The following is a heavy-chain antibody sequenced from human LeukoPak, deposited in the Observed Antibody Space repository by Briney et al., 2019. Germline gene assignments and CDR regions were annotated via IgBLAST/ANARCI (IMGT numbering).Heavy chain of an antibody. V-gene: IGHV3-30*18. CDR3: AKGYYADYGDH. Sequence: GGSLRLSCAASGFTFSSYGMHWVRQAPGKGLEWVAVISYDGSNKYYADSVKGRFTISRDNSKNTLYLQMNSLRVEDTAVYYCAKGYYADYGDHWGQGTLVTV. J-gene: IGHJ4*02. D-gene: IGHD4-17*01. CDR1: GFTFSSYG. CDR2: ISYDGSNK.